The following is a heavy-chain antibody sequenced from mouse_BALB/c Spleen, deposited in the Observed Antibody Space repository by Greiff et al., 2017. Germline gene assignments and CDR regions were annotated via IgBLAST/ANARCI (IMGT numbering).Heavy chain of an antibody. CDR1: GFSLTSYG. J-gene: IGHJ4*01. Sequence: QVQLQQSGPGLVQPSQSLSITCTVSGFSLTSYGVHWVRQSPGKGLEWLGVVWSGGSTDYNAAFISRLSISKDNSKSQVFFKMNSLQADDTAIYYCARKRVYYYGSSPSYAMDYWGQGTSVTVSS. CDR2: VWSGGST. D-gene: IGHD1-1*01. CDR3: ARKRVYYYGSSPSYAMDY. V-gene: IGHV2-4-1*01.